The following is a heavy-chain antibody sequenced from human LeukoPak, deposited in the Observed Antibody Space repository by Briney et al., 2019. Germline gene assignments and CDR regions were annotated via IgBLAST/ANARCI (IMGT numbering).Heavy chain of an antibody. V-gene: IGHV3-64*02. J-gene: IGHJ4*02. CDR1: GFTFSNYA. D-gene: IGHD6-19*01. Sequence: PGGSLRLSCAASGFTFSNYAMHWVRQAPGTGLEYVSAISSTGGYTYYADSVKGRFTISRDNSKDTLYLQMGSLRTGDMAVYYCARASSGWYDYWGQGTLVTVSS. CDR2: ISSTGGYT. CDR3: ARASSGWYDY.